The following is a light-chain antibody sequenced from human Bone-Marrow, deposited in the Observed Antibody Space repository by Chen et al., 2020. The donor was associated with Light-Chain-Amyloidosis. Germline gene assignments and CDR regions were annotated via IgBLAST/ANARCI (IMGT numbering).Light chain of an antibody. CDR3: QSYQGSSQGV. Sequence: FMLIQPHSVSESPGKRVIISCTRSSGSIATNYVQWYQQRPGSSPTTVISEDDQRPSGVPDRFSGSIDRSSNSASLTISGLKTEDEADYYCQSYQGSSQGVFGGGTKLTVL. CDR2: EDD. V-gene: IGLV6-57*01. CDR1: SGSIATNY. J-gene: IGLJ3*02.